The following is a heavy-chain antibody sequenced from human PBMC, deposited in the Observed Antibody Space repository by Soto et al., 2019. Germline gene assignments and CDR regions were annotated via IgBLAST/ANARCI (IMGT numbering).Heavy chain of an antibody. V-gene: IGHV3-48*01. Sequence: GGSLRLSCVVSGFTFSIYNMNWVRQAPGKGLEWVSFINETGSPRYYADSVKGRFTISRDNAKNSLYLQMNNLRVEDTAVYYCAADSSSPYWGQGTLGTV. CDR2: INETGSPR. D-gene: IGHD6-6*01. CDR3: AADSSSPY. J-gene: IGHJ4*01. CDR1: GFTFSIYN.